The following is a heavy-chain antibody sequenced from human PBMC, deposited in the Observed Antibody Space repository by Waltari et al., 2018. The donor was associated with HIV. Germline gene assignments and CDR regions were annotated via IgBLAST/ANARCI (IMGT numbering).Heavy chain of an antibody. D-gene: IGHD6-6*01. V-gene: IGHV3-9*01. J-gene: IGHJ6*02. Sequence: EVQLVESGGGLVQPGRSLSLSCTASGFKFDDYAMHWVRQSPGKGLEWVSGFSWSSGSIWYADSVKGRFTISRDKARNSLYLDMNILRPEDTAVYYCVKDRGIAVRPPYYFGLDVWGQGTTVTVSS. CDR2: FSWSSGSI. CDR1: GFKFDDYA. CDR3: VKDRGIAVRPPYYFGLDV.